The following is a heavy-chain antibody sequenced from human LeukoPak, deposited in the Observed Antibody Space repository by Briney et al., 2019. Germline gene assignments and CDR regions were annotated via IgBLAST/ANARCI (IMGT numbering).Heavy chain of an antibody. CDR3: ARITMVRVIDY. Sequence: GGSLRLSCAASGFTFSSYAMHWVRQAPGKGLEYVSAISSNGGSTYYANAVKGRFTISRDNSKTTLSLQMGSLRAEDMAVYYCARITMVRVIDYWGQGTLVTVSS. CDR2: ISSNGGST. J-gene: IGHJ4*02. V-gene: IGHV3-64*01. D-gene: IGHD3-10*01. CDR1: GFTFSSYA.